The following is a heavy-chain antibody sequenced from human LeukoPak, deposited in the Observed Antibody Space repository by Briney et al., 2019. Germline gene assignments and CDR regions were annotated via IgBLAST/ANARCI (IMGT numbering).Heavy chain of an antibody. D-gene: IGHD3-3*01. CDR3: ARGPAIITIFGVVKSRSKSGFDY. V-gene: IGHV1-8*01. CDR1: GYTFTSYD. CDR2: MNPNSGNT. J-gene: IGHJ4*02. Sequence: ASVKVSCKASGYTFTSYDINWVRQATGQGLEWMGWMNPNSGNTGYAQKFQGRVTTTRNTSISTANMELSSLRSEDTAVYYCARGPAIITIFGVVKSRSKSGFDYWGQGTLVTVSS.